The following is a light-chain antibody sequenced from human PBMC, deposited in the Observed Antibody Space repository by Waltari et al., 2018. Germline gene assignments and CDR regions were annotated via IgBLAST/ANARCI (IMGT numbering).Light chain of an antibody. CDR1: QSVLYSSNNENY. CDR3: QQYYSIPYT. CDR2: WAS. J-gene: IGKJ2*01. Sequence: DIVMTQSPDSLAVSLGERVTINCKSSQSVLYSSNNENYLAWYQQKPGQPPKRLIYWASTRESGVPDRFSGSGSGTDFTLTISSLQAEDVAVYYCQQYYSIPYTFGQGTKLEIK. V-gene: IGKV4-1*01.